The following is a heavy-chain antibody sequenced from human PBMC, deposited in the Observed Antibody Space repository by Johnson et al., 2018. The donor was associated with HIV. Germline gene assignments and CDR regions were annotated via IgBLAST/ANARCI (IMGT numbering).Heavy chain of an antibody. V-gene: IGHV3-23*04. CDR1: GFTFSSYA. CDR2: ISGSGGST. J-gene: IGHJ3*02. D-gene: IGHD2-15*01. CDR3: ARLRGPGAFDI. Sequence: VQLVESGGGLVQPGGSLRLSCAASGFTFSSYAMSWVRQAPGKGLEWVSAISGSGGSTYYADSVKGRFTIFRNNAKNSLYLQMNSLRAEDTAVFYCARLRGPGAFDIWGQGTMVTVSS.